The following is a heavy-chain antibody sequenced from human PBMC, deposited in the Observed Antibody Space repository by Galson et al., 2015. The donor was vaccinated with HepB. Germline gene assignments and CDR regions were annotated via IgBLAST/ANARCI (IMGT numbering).Heavy chain of an antibody. CDR2: INPNSGGT. CDR1: GYTFTGYY. Sequence: SVKVSCKASGYTFTGYYMHWVRQAPGQGLEWMGWINPNSGGTNYAQKFQGRVTMTRDTSISTAYMELSRLRSDDTAVYYCARDLKNRRGTVTNYWGQGTLVTVSS. V-gene: IGHV1-2*02. J-gene: IGHJ4*02. D-gene: IGHD4-17*01. CDR3: ARDLKNRRGTVTNY.